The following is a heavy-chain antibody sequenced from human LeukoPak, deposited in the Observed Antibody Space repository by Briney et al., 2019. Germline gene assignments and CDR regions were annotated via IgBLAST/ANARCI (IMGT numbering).Heavy chain of an antibody. CDR2: IYHSGNT. CDR1: GGSISSHY. D-gene: IGHD3-3*01. V-gene: IGHV4-59*11. CDR3: ARGYDFWSGVMSDAFDI. J-gene: IGHJ3*02. Sequence: SETLSLTCTVSGGSISSHYWSWVRQTPGKGLEWIGHIYHSGNTEYNSALKGRVTISDDASKNQFSLRLSSVTAADTAVYFCARGYDFWSGVMSDAFDIWGRGTKVTVSS.